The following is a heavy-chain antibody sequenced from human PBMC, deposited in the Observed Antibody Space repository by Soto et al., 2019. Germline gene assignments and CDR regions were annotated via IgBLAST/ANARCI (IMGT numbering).Heavy chain of an antibody. Sequence: QVQLVQSGAEVKKPGASVKVSCKASGYTFTSYDINWVRQATGQGLEWMGWMNPNSGNTGYAQKFQGRVTMTRNTSKSTAYVELSSLRSNDTAVYYCARTRPTRTIFGVAIIRHYYEMDGWGQGTTDTVSS. CDR3: ARTRPTRTIFGVAIIRHYYEMDG. CDR2: MNPNSGNT. CDR1: GYTFTSYD. V-gene: IGHV1-8*01. J-gene: IGHJ6*02. D-gene: IGHD3-3*01.